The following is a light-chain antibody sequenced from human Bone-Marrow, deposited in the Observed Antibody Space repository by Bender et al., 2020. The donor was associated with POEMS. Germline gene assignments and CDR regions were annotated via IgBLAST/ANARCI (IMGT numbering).Light chain of an antibody. CDR1: DSNIGRNF. J-gene: IGLJ3*02. CDR2: NTD. V-gene: IGLV1-47*01. Sequence: QSVLTQPPSASGTPGQRVTISCSGSDSNIGRNFVYWYQQLPGTAPKLLIYNTDQRPSGVPDRFSGSKSGTSASLAITGLQAEDEGDYYCQSYDNSLGGWVFGGGTKLTVL. CDR3: QSYDNSLGGWV.